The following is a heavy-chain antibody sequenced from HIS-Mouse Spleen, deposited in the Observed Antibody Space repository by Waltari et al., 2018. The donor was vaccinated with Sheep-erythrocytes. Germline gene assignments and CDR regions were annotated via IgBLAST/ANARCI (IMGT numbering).Heavy chain of an antibody. V-gene: IGHV4-59*08. CDR2: IYYSGST. CDR1: GGSISSYY. J-gene: IGHJ4*02. D-gene: IGHD1-26*01. Sequence: QVQLQESGPGLVKPSETLSLTCTVSGGSISSYYWSWIRPPPGKGLEWIGYIYYSGSTNYNPSLKSRVTISVDTSKNQFSLKLSSVTAADTAVYYCARLELGQFDYWGQGTLVTVSS. CDR3: ARLELGQFDY.